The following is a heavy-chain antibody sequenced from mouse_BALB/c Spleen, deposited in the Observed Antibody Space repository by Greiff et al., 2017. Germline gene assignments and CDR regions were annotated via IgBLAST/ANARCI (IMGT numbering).Heavy chain of an antibody. Sequence: VQLQQSGAELVRSGASVKLSCTASGFNIKDYYMHWVKQRPEQGLEWIGWIDPENGDTEYAPKFQGKATMTADTSSNTAYLQLSSLTSEDTAVYYCNAYDYSWCAYWGQGTLVTVSA. CDR3: NAYDYSWCAY. D-gene: IGHD2-4*01. V-gene: IGHV14-4*02. CDR1: GFNIKDYY. J-gene: IGHJ3*01. CDR2: IDPENGDT.